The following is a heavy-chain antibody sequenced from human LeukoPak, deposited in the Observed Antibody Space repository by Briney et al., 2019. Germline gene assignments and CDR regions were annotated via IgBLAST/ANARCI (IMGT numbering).Heavy chain of an antibody. J-gene: IGHJ3*02. Sequence: GGSLRLSCAASGFTLSSYEMNWVRQAPGKGLEWVAYISSSGSTIYYADSVKGRFTISRDNAKNSLYLQMNSLRSEDTAVYYCARDDRTYYYDSSGYLPMDIWGQGTMVTVSS. CDR2: ISSSGSTI. CDR1: GFTLSSYE. V-gene: IGHV3-48*03. D-gene: IGHD3-22*01. CDR3: ARDDRTYYYDSSGYLPMDI.